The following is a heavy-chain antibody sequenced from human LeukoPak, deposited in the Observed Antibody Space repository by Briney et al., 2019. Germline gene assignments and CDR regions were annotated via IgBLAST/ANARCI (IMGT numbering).Heavy chain of an antibody. CDR2: ISSSGSTI. CDR1: GFPFSSYE. CDR3: ARDYGGSSPFDY. D-gene: IGHD4-23*01. Sequence: GGSLRLSCAASGFPFSSYEMHWVRQAPGKGLEWVSYISSSGSTIYYADSVKGRFTISRDNAKNSLYLQMNSLRAEDTAVYYCARDYGGSSPFDYWGQGTLVTVSS. V-gene: IGHV3-48*03. J-gene: IGHJ4*02.